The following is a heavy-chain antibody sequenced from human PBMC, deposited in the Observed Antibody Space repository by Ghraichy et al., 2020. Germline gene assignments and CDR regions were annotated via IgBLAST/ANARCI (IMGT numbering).Heavy chain of an antibody. J-gene: IGHJ1*01. CDR2: ITPEGTEK. Sequence: GESLNISCVGSGFTFSKFGMLWVRQGPGKGLEWVTLITPEGTEKHYVDSVKGRFYISRDNAQSTQYLQMNSLSAEDTAVYYCARDGISGIDLWGQGSLVTVSS. V-gene: IGHV3-33*05. CDR3: ARDGISGIDL. D-gene: IGHD2/OR15-2a*01. CDR1: GFTFSKFG.